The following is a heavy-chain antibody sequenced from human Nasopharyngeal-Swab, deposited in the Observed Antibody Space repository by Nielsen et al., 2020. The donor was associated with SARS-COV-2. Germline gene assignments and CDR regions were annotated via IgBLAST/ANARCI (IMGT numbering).Heavy chain of an antibody. CDR2: ITSRDII. CDR1: GFMSSDYY. J-gene: IGHJ4*02. V-gene: IGHV3-11*04. D-gene: IGHD5-12*01. CDR3: ARGDSDYDYEVGFDF. Sequence: GGSLRLSCAASGFMSSDYYMSWIRQAPGRGLECVAYITSRDIIYYGDSVKGRFTISSDNAKKSLSLQMNSLRAEDTAVYYCARGDSDYDYEVGFDFWGLGTLVTVSS.